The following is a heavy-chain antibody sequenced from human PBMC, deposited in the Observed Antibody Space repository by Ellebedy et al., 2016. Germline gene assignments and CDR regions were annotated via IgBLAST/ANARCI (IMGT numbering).Heavy chain of an antibody. D-gene: IGHD4-17*01. CDR3: ARGHMTTVTTKMVDDWFDP. CDR1: GFTVSSNY. V-gene: IGHV3-66*01. Sequence: GESLKISCAASGFTVSSNYMSWVRQAPGKGLEWVSVIYSGGSTYYADSVKGRFTISRDNSKNTLYLQMNSLRAETQAVYYCARGHMTTVTTKMVDDWFDPWGQGTLVTVSS. J-gene: IGHJ5*02. CDR2: IYSGGST.